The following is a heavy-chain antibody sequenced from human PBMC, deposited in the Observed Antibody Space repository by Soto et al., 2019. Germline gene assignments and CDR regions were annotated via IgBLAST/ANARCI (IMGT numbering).Heavy chain of an antibody. CDR2: ITWDGSMK. CDR3: AKANSSGWTYYFDS. V-gene: IGHV3-43*01. CDR1: GFIFDDYT. D-gene: IGHD3-22*01. Sequence: GGSLRLSCAASGFIFDDYTMHWVRQAPGKGLEWVSLITWDGSMKYYADSVKGRFTISRDNSKNSLYLQMDSLKTDDTALYYCAKANSSGWTYYFDSWGQGTQVTVSS. J-gene: IGHJ4*02.